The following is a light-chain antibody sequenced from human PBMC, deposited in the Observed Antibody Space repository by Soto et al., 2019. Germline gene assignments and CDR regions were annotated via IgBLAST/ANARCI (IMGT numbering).Light chain of an antibody. CDR2: EVT. CDR1: SSDIGGYNY. Sequence: QSVLTQPPSASGSPGQSVTISCIGTSSDIGGYNYVSWYQQHPGKSPKLMISEVTKRPSGVPDRFSGSKSGNTASLTVSGLQAEDEADYYCTSYAGNNIVVFGGGTKLTVL. V-gene: IGLV2-8*01. CDR3: TSYAGNNIVV. J-gene: IGLJ2*01.